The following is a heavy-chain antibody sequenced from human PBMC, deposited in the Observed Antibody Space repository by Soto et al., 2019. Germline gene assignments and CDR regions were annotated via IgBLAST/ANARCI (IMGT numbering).Heavy chain of an antibody. CDR3: ARERGVISFDY. V-gene: IGHV1-8*01. D-gene: IGHD3-10*01. CDR2: MNPNSGNT. J-gene: IGHJ4*02. Sequence: GASVKVSCKASGYTFSIYDINWVRQATGQGLEWMGWMNPNSGNTGYSQKFQGRVTMTSNTSISTAYMELSSLRSEDTAVYYCARERGVISFDYWGQGTLVTVSS. CDR1: GYTFSIYD.